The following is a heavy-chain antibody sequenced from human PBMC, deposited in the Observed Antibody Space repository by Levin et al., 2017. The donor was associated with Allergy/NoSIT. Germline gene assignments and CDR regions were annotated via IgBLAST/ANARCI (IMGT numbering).Heavy chain of an antibody. CDR2: MNPNSGDR. CDR1: GYTFTSYD. Sequence: ASVKVSCKASGYTFTSYDINWVRQAAGQGLEWMGWMNPNSGDRGYAQKFQGRVTMTRNTSISTAYMELSSLTSEDTAVYYCARDSQWLVNPVGEYNYHGMDVWGQGTTVTVSS. D-gene: IGHD6-19*01. J-gene: IGHJ6*02. CDR3: ARDSQWLVNPVGEYNYHGMDV. V-gene: IGHV1-8*01.